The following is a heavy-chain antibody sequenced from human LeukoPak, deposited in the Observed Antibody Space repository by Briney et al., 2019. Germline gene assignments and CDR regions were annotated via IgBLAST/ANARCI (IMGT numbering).Heavy chain of an antibody. J-gene: IGHJ5*02. V-gene: IGHV4-59*10. CDR1: GGSFSGYY. CDR2: VYISGST. CDR3: ARGIDWFDP. Sequence: SETLSLTCAVYGGSFSGYYWSWIRQPPGKGLEWIGRVYISGSTNYNPSLKSRVTMSVDTSKNQFSLKLSSVTAADTAIYYCARGIDWFDPWGQGTLVTVSS.